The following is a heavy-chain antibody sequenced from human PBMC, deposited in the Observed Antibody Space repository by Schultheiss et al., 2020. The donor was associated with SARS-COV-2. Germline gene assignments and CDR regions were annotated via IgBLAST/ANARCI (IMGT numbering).Heavy chain of an antibody. Sequence: GGSLRLSCAASGFTFSSYAMHWVRQAPGKGLEWVAVISYDGSNKYYADSVKGRFTISRDNSKNTLYLQMNSLRAEDTAVYYCARVGEYCTNGVCYTVLDYWGQGTLVTVSS. CDR3: ARVGEYCTNGVCYTVLDY. V-gene: IGHV3-30-3*01. D-gene: IGHD2-8*01. CDR1: GFTFSSYA. J-gene: IGHJ4*02. CDR2: ISYDGSNK.